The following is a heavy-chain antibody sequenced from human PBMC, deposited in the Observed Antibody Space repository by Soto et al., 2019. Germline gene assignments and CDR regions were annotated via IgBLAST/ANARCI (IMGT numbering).Heavy chain of an antibody. J-gene: IGHJ6*02. CDR3: IQSCCGGDCLQSYESYHYYRMDV. V-gene: IGHV2-5*02. CDR2: IYWDDDK. D-gene: IGHD2-21*02. Sequence: SGPTLVNPTQTLTLTCTFSAFSLSTGGVGVGWIRQPPGKALEWLALIYWDDDKRYSPSLSSRLTITKDTSKNQVVLTMTNMDPVDTATYYCIQSCCGGDCLQSYESYHYYRMDVWGQGTTVTVSS. CDR1: AFSLSTGGVG.